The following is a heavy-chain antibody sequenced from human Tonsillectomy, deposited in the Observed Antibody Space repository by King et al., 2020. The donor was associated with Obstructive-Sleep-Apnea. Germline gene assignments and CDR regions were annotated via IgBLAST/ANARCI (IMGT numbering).Heavy chain of an antibody. CDR3: ARGAVATNFLDY. CDR2: IYYSGTT. D-gene: IGHD5-12*01. Sequence: VQLQESGPGLVKPSQTLSLTCTVSGGSISSGDYYWSWIRQPPGKGLEWIGYIYYSGTTHYNPSLKGRFTMSVDTSKNQFSLKLSSVTAADTAVYYCARGAVATNFLDYWGQGTLVTVSS. J-gene: IGHJ4*02. CDR1: GGSISSGDYY. V-gene: IGHV4-30-4*01.